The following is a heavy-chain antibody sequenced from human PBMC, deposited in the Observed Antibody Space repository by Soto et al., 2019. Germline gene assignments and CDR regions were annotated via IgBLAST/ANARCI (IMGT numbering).Heavy chain of an antibody. CDR3: ARDLYGDLGKGAQIYYYYYYMDV. J-gene: IGHJ6*03. CDR2: IYYSGST. Sequence: PSETLSLTCTVSGGSISSSSYYWGWIRQPPGKGLEWIGYIYYSGSTNYNPSLKSRVTISVDTSKNQFSLKLSSVTAADTAVYYCARDLYGDLGKGAQIYYYYYYMDVWGKGTTVTVSS. V-gene: IGHV4-61*01. D-gene: IGHD4-17*01. CDR1: GGSISSSSYY.